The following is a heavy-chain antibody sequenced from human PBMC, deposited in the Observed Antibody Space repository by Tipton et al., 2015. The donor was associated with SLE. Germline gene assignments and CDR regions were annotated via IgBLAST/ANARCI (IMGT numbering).Heavy chain of an antibody. CDR3: ASNDCRGGTCYSAGNLDNYYLGV. J-gene: IGHJ6*03. CDR2: MYYSGGT. V-gene: IGHV4-39*01. Sequence: TLSLTCSVSGGSITTTSYYWGWIRQSPGKGLEWIGSMYYSGGTYYNPSLKSRVTISVGTSETQFSLRLNSVTAADTAVYYCASNDCRGGTCYSAGNLDNYYLGVWGKGTTVTVSS. D-gene: IGHD2-15*01. CDR1: GGSITTTSYY.